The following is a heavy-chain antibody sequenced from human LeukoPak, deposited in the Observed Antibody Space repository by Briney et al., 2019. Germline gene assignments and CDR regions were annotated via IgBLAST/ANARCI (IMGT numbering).Heavy chain of an antibody. CDR3: ASPVGYSPFDY. CDR1: GGSFSGYS. J-gene: IGHJ4*02. Sequence: PSETLSLTCAVYGGSFSGYSWNWIRQPPVEGLEWIGEINHSGSTNYNPSLKSRVTISVDTSKNQFSLKLSSVTAADTAVYYCASPVGYSPFDYWGQGTLVTVSS. V-gene: IGHV4-34*01. CDR2: INHSGST. D-gene: IGHD3-22*01.